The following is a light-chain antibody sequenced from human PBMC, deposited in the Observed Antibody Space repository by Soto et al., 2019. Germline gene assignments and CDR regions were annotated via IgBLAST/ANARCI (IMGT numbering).Light chain of an antibody. CDR1: QGISSY. CDR2: AAS. J-gene: IGKJ5*01. CDR3: PQYYSYPT. Sequence: IRMTQSPSSPSEFTGGRVQLTCRASQGISSYLAWYQQKPGKAPQLLIYAASTLQSGLPSRFSGSGSGTDFTLTISCLQSEDFATYYCPQYYSYPTFGQGKRLAIK. V-gene: IGKV1-8*01.